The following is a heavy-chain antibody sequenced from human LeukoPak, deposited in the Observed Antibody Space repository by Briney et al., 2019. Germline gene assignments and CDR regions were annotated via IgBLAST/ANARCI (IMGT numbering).Heavy chain of an antibody. CDR1: GYTFTSYY. J-gene: IGHJ3*02. CDR3: ARDLKRWLQSDAFDI. Sequence: ASVKVSCKASGYTFTSYYMHWVRQAPGQGLEWMGIINPSGGSTIYAQKFQGRVTMTRDTSTSTVYMELSSLRSEDTAVYYCARDLKRWLQSDAFDIWGQGTMVTVSS. CDR2: INPSGGST. V-gene: IGHV1-46*03. D-gene: IGHD5-24*01.